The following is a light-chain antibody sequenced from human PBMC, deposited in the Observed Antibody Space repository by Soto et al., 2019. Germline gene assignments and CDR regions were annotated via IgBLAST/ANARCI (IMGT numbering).Light chain of an antibody. Sequence: QSVLTQPASVSGSPGQSITISCTGTSSDVGAYNYVSWYQQHPGKAPKLMIYDVNIRPSGVSNRFSGSKSGNTASLTISGPQAEDEADYYCTSWTTSTTMKFGGGTKLTVL. CDR1: SSDVGAYNY. CDR2: DVN. V-gene: IGLV2-14*01. J-gene: IGLJ2*01. CDR3: TSWTTSTTMK.